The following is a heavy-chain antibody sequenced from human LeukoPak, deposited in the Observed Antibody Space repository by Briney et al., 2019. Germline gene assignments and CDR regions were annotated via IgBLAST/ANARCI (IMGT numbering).Heavy chain of an antibody. CDR1: GGTFSSYA. CDR3: ARDRDGYNYY. V-gene: IGHV1-69*05. CDR2: IIPIFGTA. J-gene: IGHJ4*02. D-gene: IGHD5-24*01. Sequence: GASVKVSCKASGGTFSSYAISWVRQAPGQGLEWMRRIIPIFGTANYAQKFQGRVTITTDESTSTAYMELSSLRSEDTAVYYCARDRDGYNYYWGQGTLVTVSS.